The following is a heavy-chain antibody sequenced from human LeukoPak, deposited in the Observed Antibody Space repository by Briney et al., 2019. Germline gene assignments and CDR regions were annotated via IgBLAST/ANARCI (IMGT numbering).Heavy chain of an antibody. CDR3: ARGPYDYVWGSYRHFIDAFDI. J-gene: IGHJ3*02. V-gene: IGHV4-34*01. Sequence: SSETLSLTCAVYGGSFSGYYWSWIRQPPGKGLEWIGEINHSGSTNYNPSLKSRVTISVDTSKNQFSLKLSSVTAADTAVYYCARGPYDYVWGSYRHFIDAFDIWGQGTMVTVSS. CDR1: GGSFSGYY. CDR2: INHSGST. D-gene: IGHD3-16*02.